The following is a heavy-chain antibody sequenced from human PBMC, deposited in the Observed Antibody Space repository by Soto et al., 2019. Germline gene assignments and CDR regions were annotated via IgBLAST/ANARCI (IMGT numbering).Heavy chain of an antibody. J-gene: IGHJ3*02. Sequence: GGSLRLSCAASGFTFSSYSMNLVRQAPGKGLEWVSAISRSSSYIYYADSVKGRFTISRDNANNSLYLQINSLRAEDTAVYYCARESYDNAFDIWGQGTMVT. CDR2: ISRSSSYI. D-gene: IGHD1-26*01. CDR1: GFTFSSYS. V-gene: IGHV3-21*01. CDR3: ARESYDNAFDI.